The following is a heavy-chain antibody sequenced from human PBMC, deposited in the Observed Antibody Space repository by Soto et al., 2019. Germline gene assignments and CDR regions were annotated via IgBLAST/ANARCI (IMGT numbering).Heavy chain of an antibody. CDR3: ARDRGYCISTVCSNGFDY. CDR2: IYYSGST. D-gene: IGHD2-2*01. J-gene: IGHJ4*02. CDR1: GGSISRGGYY. Sequence: SETLSLTCTVSGGSISRGGYYWSWIRQHPGKGLEWIGYIYYSGSTYYNPSLKSRVTISVDTSKNQFSLKLSSVTAADTAVYYCARDRGYCISTVCSNGFDYWGQGTLLTVSS. V-gene: IGHV4-31*03.